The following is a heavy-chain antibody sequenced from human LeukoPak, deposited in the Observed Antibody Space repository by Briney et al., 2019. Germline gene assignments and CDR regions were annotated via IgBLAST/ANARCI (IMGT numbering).Heavy chain of an antibody. CDR1: GFTLSNYA. Sequence: GGSLRLSCAVSGFTLSNYAMSWVRQAPGKGLEWVSGISGSSGPTYYADSVKGRFTISSANNKQSLYLQMNSLTPEDTAFYYCATPDYWGQGTLVTVSS. CDR2: ISGSSGPT. V-gene: IGHV3-23*01. J-gene: IGHJ4*02. CDR3: ATPDY.